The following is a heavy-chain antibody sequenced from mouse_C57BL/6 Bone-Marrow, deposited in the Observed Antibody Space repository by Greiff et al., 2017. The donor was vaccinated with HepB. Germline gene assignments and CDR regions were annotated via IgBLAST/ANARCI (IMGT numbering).Heavy chain of an antibody. J-gene: IGHJ1*03. Sequence: QVQLQQSGAELVMPGASVKLSCKASGYTFTSYWMHWVKQRPGQGLEWIGEIDPSDSYTNYNQKFKGKSTLTVDKSSSTAYMQLSSLTSEDSAVYYCARQGSYYSNYWYFDVWGTGTTVTVSS. CDR2: IDPSDSYT. D-gene: IGHD2-5*01. CDR1: GYTFTSYW. V-gene: IGHV1-69*01. CDR3: ARQGSYYSNYWYFDV.